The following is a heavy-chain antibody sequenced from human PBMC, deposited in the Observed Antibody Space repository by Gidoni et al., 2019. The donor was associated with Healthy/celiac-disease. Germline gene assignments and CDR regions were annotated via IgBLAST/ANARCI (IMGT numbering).Heavy chain of an antibody. Sequence: QVQLQQWGAGLLKPSETLSLTCAVSGGSFIGSSWSWTRQPPGKGLEWIGEINHSGSTNYNPSLKSRVTISVDTSKNQFSLKLSSVTAADTAVYYCARGPWGGLYQLLSKYYFDYWGQGTLVTVSS. J-gene: IGHJ4*02. CDR2: INHSGST. CDR1: GGSFIGSS. V-gene: IGHV4-34*01. D-gene: IGHD2-2*01. CDR3: ARGPWGGLYQLLSKYYFDY.